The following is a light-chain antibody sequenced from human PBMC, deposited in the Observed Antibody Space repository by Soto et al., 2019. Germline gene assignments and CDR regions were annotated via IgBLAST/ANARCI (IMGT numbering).Light chain of an antibody. CDR1: QTISSA. Sequence: DIQMTQSPSSLSASVGDRVSITCRASQTISSAVNWYQQKPGKAPKLLIYAASTLQSGVPSRGSGSGSGTDCTLTISTLQPEDFATYYCQQLNTYPWTFSQGTKVDIK. CDR2: AAS. CDR3: QQLNTYPWT. J-gene: IGKJ1*01. V-gene: IGKV1-9*01.